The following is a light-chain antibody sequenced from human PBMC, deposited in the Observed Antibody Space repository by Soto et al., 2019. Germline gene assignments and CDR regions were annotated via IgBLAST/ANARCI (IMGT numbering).Light chain of an antibody. CDR1: SSDVGGYSY. V-gene: IGLV2-14*01. CDR3: SSYTSSSTLYV. CDR2: EVS. Sequence: QSALTQPASVSGSPGQSITISCTGTSSDVGGYSYVSWYQQHPGKAPKLMIYEVSNRPSGVSNRFSGSKSGNTASLTISGLHAEDEADYYCSSYTSSSTLYVFGTGTKVTVL. J-gene: IGLJ1*01.